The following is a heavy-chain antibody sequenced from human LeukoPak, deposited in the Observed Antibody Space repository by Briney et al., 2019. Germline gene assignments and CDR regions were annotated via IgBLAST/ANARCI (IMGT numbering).Heavy chain of an antibody. J-gene: IGHJ4*02. V-gene: IGHV1-69*05. Sequence: VASVKVSCKASGGTFSSYAISWVRQAPGQGLEWMGGIIPIFGTANYAQKFQGRVTITTDESTSTAYMELSSLRSEDTAVYYCARGTSITMIGAFHYWGRGTLVTVSS. D-gene: IGHD3-22*01. CDR1: GGTFSSYA. CDR3: ARGTSITMIGAFHY. CDR2: IIPIFGTA.